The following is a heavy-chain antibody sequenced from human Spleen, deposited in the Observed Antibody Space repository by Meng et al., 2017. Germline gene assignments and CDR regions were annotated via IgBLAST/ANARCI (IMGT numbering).Heavy chain of an antibody. D-gene: IGHD6-19*01. CDR3: ATRDIAVAGVAFDY. CDR1: GVSISDYY. Sequence: QVQLQESGPGLVRPSETLSLRCTVSGVSISDYYWSWVRQPPGKGLEWIGYVFRTGPSYYNPSLKSRVTISMETSKNEFSLNLYSVTAADTAVYYCATRDIAVAGVAFDYWGQGTLVTVSS. J-gene: IGHJ4*02. V-gene: IGHV4-59*01. CDR2: VFRTGPS.